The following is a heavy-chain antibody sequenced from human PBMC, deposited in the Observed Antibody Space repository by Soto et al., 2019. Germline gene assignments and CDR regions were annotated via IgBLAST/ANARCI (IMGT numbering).Heavy chain of an antibody. CDR1: GGKFSSYT. J-gene: IGHJ6*03. Sequence: QVQLVQSGAEVRNPGSSVKVSCKASGGKFSSYTISWVRQAPGQGLEWMGRIVFWAGVPIYAQIFQGRITITAASSSSTGYMELTSLTSDDTAVYYCAREPSIAAVGIPLYSYSYMDVWGEGTAVTVSS. CDR3: AREPSIAAVGIPLYSYSYMDV. V-gene: IGHV1-69*08. CDR2: IVFWAGVP. D-gene: IGHD6-13*01.